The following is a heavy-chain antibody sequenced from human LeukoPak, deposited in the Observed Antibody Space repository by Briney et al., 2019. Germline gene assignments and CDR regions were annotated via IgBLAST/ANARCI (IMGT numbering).Heavy chain of an antibody. CDR2: IYYSGST. J-gene: IGHJ4*02. CDR3: ARRGSGTIFDY. Sequence: SSETLSLTCTVSGGSISSYYRSWIRQPPGKGLEWVGYIYYSGSTDYNPSLKSRVTISVGTSKNQFSLKLISVTAADTAVYYCARRGSGTIFDYWGQGTLVTVSS. V-gene: IGHV4-59*08. CDR1: GGSISSYY. D-gene: IGHD3-10*01.